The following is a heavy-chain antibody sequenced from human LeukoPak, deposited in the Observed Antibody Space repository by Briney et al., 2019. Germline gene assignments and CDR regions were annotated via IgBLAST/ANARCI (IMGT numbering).Heavy chain of an antibody. CDR1: GFSLDDYA. CDR3: IKDMGFDLLKDAFDL. CDR2: ISWDGRNM. Sequence: PGGSLRLSCAAAGFSLDDYAMHWVRQAPGKGLEWVSSISWDGRNMAYADSVKGRFTISRDNAQNPLYLQMDSLRTEDTALYYCIKDMGFDLLKDAFDLWGQGTLVTVSS. V-gene: IGHV3-9*01. D-gene: IGHD2-15*01. J-gene: IGHJ3*01.